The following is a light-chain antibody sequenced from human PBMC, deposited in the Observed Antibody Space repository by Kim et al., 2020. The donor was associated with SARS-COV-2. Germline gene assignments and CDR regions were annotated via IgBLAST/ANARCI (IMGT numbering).Light chain of an antibody. CDR3: NSRDSSGNHVV. CDR1: SLRNYS. V-gene: IGLV3-19*01. Sequence: ALGQTDRNTCQGDSLRNYSASWYQQKPGQAPVLVIYGKNNRPSGIPDRFSGSSSGNTASLTITGAQAEDEADYYCNSRDSSGNHVVFGGGTQLTVL. CDR2: GKN. J-gene: IGLJ2*01.